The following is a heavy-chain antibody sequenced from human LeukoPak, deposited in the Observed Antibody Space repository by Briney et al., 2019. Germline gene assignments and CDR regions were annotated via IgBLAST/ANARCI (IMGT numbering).Heavy chain of an antibody. V-gene: IGHV3-74*01. J-gene: IGHJ3*02. CDR1: GFTLSNYW. CDR2: INTDGSST. CDR3: ARVIGWDEPFDI. Sequence: GSLRLSCSASGFTLSNYWMHWVRQAPGKGLVWVSRINTDGSSTNYADSVKGRFTVSRDNAKNTLYLQMNSLRAEDTAVYYCARVIGWDEPFDIWGQGTMVTVSS. D-gene: IGHD1-26*01.